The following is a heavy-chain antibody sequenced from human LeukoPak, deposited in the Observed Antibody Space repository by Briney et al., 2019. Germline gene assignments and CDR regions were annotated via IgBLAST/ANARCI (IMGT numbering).Heavy chain of an antibody. CDR2: INPNSGGT. CDR1: GYTFTGYY. J-gene: IGHJ4*02. Sequence: ASLKVSCKASGYTFTGYYMHWVRQAPGQGLEGMGWINPNSGGTNYAQKFQGRVTMTRDTSISTAYMELSRLRSDDTAVCYCARTRRPSTASRQVSRKWEPPGVDYWGQGTLVTVSS. V-gene: IGHV1-2*02. CDR3: ARTRRPSTASRQVSRKWEPPGVDY. D-gene: IGHD1-26*01.